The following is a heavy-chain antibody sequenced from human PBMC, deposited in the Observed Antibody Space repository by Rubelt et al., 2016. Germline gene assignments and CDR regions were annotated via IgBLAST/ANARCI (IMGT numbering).Heavy chain of an antibody. V-gene: IGHV4-34*01. CDR3: ARGRNWNYHKQEYFQH. D-gene: IGHD1-7*01. CDR1: GGSFSGYY. J-gene: IGHJ1*01. CDR2: INHSGST. Sequence: QVQLQQWGAGLLKPSETLSLTCAVYGGSFSGYYWSWIRQPPGKGLEWIGEINHSGSTNYNPSLKSRVTISVDTSKNQFALKLSSVTAADTAVYYCARGRNWNYHKQEYFQHWGQGTLVTVSS.